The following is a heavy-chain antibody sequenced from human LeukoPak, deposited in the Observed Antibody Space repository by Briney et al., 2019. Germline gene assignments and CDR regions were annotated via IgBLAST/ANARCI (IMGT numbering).Heavy chain of an antibody. J-gene: IGHJ5*02. CDR3: ARVRLYYYGSGSYNWFDP. D-gene: IGHD3-10*01. V-gene: IGHV1-8*01. CDR2: MNPNSGNT. CDR1: GYTFTTYD. Sequence: ASVKVSCKTSGYTFTTYDINWVRQATGQGLEWMGWMNPNSGNTGYTQKFQGRVTMTRNTSISTAYMELSSLRSEDTAVYYCARVRLYYYGSGSYNWFDPWGQGTLVTVSS.